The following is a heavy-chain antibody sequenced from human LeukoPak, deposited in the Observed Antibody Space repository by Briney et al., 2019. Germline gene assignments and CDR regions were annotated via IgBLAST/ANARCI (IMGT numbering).Heavy chain of an antibody. V-gene: IGHV1-69*04. CDR2: IIPILGIA. D-gene: IGHD3-9*01. CDR1: GGTFSSYA. J-gene: IGHJ6*02. Sequence: ASVKVSCKASGGTFSSYAISWVRQAPEQGLEWMGRIIPILGIANYAQKFQGRVTITADKSTSTAYMELSSLRSEDTAVYYCASVLRYFPYGMDVWGQGTTVTVSS. CDR3: ASVLRYFPYGMDV.